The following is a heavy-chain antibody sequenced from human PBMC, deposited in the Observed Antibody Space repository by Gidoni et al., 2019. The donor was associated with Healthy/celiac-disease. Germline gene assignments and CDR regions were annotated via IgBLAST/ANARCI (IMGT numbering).Heavy chain of an antibody. CDR2: ISYDGSNK. Sequence: QVQLVESGGVVVQPGRSLRLSCAASGFTFRSYGMHWVRKAPGKGLEWVAVISYDGSNKYYADSVKGRFTISRENSKNKLYLQMNSLRAEDTAVYYCAKEEYYDSSGYFDYWGQGTLVTVSS. J-gene: IGHJ4*02. D-gene: IGHD3-22*01. CDR3: AKEEYYDSSGYFDY. CDR1: GFTFRSYG. V-gene: IGHV3-30*18.